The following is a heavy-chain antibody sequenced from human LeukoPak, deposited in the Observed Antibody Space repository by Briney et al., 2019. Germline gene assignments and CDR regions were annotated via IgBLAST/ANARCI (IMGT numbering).Heavy chain of an antibody. D-gene: IGHD3-10*01. J-gene: IGHJ6*03. V-gene: IGHV3-23*01. CDR3: AKALWSEYYYYYMDD. CDR2: ISGSGGST. CDR1: GFTFSSYA. Sequence: GGSLRLSCAASGFTFSSYAMSWVRQAPGKGLEWVSAISGSGGSTYYADSVKGRFTISRDNSKNTLYLQMNSLRAEDTAVYYCAKALWSEYYYYYMDDWGKGTTVTVSS.